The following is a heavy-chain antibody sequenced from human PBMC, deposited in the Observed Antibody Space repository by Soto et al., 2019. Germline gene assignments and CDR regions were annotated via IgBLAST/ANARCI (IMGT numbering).Heavy chain of an antibody. V-gene: IGHV4-39*02. J-gene: IGHJ4*02. CDR2: IFYTGST. D-gene: IGHD4-17*01. CDR3: ARAARLRWGFDF. Sequence: QLQLQESGPGLVKPSETLSLTCSVSGDSINTNNYYWGWIRQPPGKGLEWIGNIFYTGSTFYNPSLKSRVTITIDTSKNNFSLELRSVTAADTAVYYGARAARLRWGFDFWGPGTQVPVSS. CDR1: GDSINTNNYY.